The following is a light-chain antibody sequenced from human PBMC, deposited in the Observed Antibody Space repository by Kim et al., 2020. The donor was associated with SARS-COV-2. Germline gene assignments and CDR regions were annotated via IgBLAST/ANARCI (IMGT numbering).Light chain of an antibody. CDR2: GAS. Sequence: DIQMTQSPSSLSASVGDRVTITCRTTQSISSHLNWYQQKPGRAPKLLISGASTLQGGVPSRFSGSGSETDFTLTISSLQPEDFATYFCQQNYITPFTFGPGTKVDIK. J-gene: IGKJ3*01. CDR1: QSISSH. CDR3: QQNYITPFT. V-gene: IGKV1-39*01.